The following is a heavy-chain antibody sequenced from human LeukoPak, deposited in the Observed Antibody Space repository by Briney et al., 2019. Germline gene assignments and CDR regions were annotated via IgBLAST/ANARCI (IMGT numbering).Heavy chain of an antibody. CDR3: PRSVRNGHIDY. Sequence: ASVKLSCTASGYTFTSYDINWVRQAPGQGLEYMGCMNPSSGDTGYAQKFQGRVAMTSSTHISTAYMPLTSLRFQDTAVYYCPRSVRNGHIDYRGQATLATLSP. D-gene: IGHD5-24*01. V-gene: IGHV1-8*01. CDR2: MNPSSGDT. J-gene: IGHJ4*02. CDR1: GYTFTSYD.